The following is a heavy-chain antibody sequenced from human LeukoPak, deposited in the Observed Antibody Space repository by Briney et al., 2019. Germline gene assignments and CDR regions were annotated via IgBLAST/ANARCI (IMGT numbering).Heavy chain of an antibody. J-gene: IGHJ4*02. Sequence: GGSLRLSCAASGFTFSSYAMSWVRQAPGKGLEWVSAISGSGGSTYYADSVKGRFAISRENSKNTLYLQMNSLRAEDTAVYYCAKVRLYGDYPEIDYWGQGTLVAVSS. CDR1: GFTFSSYA. CDR2: ISGSGGST. CDR3: AKVRLYGDYPEIDY. V-gene: IGHV3-23*01. D-gene: IGHD4-17*01.